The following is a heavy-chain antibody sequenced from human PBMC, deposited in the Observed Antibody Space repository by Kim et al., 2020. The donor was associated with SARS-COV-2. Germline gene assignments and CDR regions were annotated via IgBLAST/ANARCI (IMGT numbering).Heavy chain of an antibody. CDR2: GSGK. D-gene: IGHD2-2*01. V-gene: IGHV3-7*03. J-gene: IGHJ4*02. Sequence: GSGKDYLEPVQGRFTIPRDNAKNSLYLQMNRLRAEDTAVYYCARGSSTSFWGQGTLVTVSS. CDR3: ARGSSTSF.